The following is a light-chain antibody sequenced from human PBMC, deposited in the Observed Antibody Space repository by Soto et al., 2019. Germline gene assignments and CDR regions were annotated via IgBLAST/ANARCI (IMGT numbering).Light chain of an antibody. J-gene: IGKJ1*01. CDR3: QQYTTYSRT. V-gene: IGKV1-5*01. CDR2: DAS. Sequence: DIQMTQSPSSLTTSXGDRVTIAXXASQSISSSLDWYQHKPGKAPKLLIFDASTLERGVPSRFSGSGSGTEFTLTITTLQPDDFATYYCQQYTTYSRTFGQGTKVDIK. CDR1: QSISSS.